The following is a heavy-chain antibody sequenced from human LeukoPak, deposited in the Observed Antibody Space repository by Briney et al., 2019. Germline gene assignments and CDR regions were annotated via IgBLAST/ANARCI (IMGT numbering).Heavy chain of an antibody. D-gene: IGHD2-2*01. CDR2: ISGSGGST. J-gene: IGHJ4*02. Sequence: GGSPRLSCAASGFTFSSYAMSWVRQAPGKGLEWVSAISGSGGSTYYADSVKGRFTISRDNSKNTLYLQMNSLRAEDTAVYYCAKERALYSSTSCYGYWGQGTLVTVSS. CDR1: GFTFSSYA. V-gene: IGHV3-23*01. CDR3: AKERALYSSTSCYGY.